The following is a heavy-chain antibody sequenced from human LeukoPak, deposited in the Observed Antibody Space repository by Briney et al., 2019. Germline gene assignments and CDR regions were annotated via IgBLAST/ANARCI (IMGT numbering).Heavy chain of an antibody. CDR1: GYTLTSYG. CDR2: ISAYNSYT. V-gene: IGHV1-18*01. D-gene: IGHD3-10*01. CDR3: ASSLYGSGSV. Sequence: ASVKVSCKASGYTLTSYGISWVRQAPGQGLEWMGWISAYNSYTNYAQKLQGRVTMTTDTSTSTAYMELRSLRSDDTAVYYCASSLYGSGSVWGQGTLVTVSS. J-gene: IGHJ4*02.